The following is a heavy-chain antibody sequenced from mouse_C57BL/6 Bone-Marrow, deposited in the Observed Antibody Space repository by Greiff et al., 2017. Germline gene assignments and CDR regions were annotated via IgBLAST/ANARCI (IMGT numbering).Heavy chain of an antibody. J-gene: IGHJ1*03. CDR2: IYPRSGNT. CDR3: ASGGCVDV. Sequence: VQLQQSGAELARPGASVKLSCKASGYTFTSYGISWVKQRTGQGLEWIGEIYPRSGNTYYNEKFKGKATLTADKSSSTAYMELRSLTSEDSAVYFCASGGCVDVCDRGTTVTVSS. V-gene: IGHV1-81*01. CDR1: GYTFTSYG.